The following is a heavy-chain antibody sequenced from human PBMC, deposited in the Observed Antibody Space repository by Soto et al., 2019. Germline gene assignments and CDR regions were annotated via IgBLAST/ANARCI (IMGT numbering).Heavy chain of an antibody. CDR2: IIPIFGTA. D-gene: IGHD1-26*01. V-gene: IGHV1-69*13. CDR3: ATRWEPSTFDP. J-gene: IGHJ5*02. CDR1: GGTFSSYA. Sequence: SVTVSCKASGGTFSSYAMSWVRQAPGQGLEWMGGIIPIFGTANYAQKFQGRVTITADESTSTAYMELSSLRSEDTAVYYCATRWEPSTFDPWGQGTLVTVSS.